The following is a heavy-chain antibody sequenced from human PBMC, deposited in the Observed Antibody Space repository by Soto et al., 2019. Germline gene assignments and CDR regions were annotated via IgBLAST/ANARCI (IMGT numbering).Heavy chain of an antibody. CDR2: IYYSGST. CDR1: GGSISSSSYY. V-gene: IGHV4-39*01. D-gene: IGHD6-19*01. CDR3: ARLVDDSGWDYYFDY. J-gene: IGHJ4*02. Sequence: PSETLSLTCTVSGGSISSSSYYWGWIRQPPGKGLEWIGSIYYSGSTYYNPSLKSRVTISVDTSKNQFSLKLSSVTAADTAVYYCARLVDDSGWDYYFDYWGQGTLVTVSS.